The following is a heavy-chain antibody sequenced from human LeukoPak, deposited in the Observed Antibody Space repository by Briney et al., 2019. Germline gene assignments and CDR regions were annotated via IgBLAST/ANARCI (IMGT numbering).Heavy chain of an antibody. V-gene: IGHV1-18*01. J-gene: IGHJ4*02. CDR1: GYTFTSYG. D-gene: IGHD2-15*01. CDR3: ARDCRSGGSCYSRMV. Sequence: GASVKVSCKASGYTFTSYGISWVRQAPGQGLEWMGWISAYNGNTNYAQKLQGRVTMTTDTSTSTAYTELRSLRSDDTAVYYCARDCRSGGSCYSRMVWGQGTLVTVSS. CDR2: ISAYNGNT.